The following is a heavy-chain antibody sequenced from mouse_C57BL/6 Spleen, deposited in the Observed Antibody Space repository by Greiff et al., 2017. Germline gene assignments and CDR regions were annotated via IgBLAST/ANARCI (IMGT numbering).Heavy chain of an antibody. J-gene: IGHJ4*01. Sequence: QVQLQQPGAELVKPGASVKLSCKASGYTFPSYWMQWVKQRPGQGLEWIGEIDPSDSYTNYNQKFKGKATLTVDTSSSTAYMQLSSLTSEDSAVYYCARRTAQATYYAMDYWGQGTSVTVSS. CDR3: ARRTAQATYYAMDY. D-gene: IGHD3-2*02. V-gene: IGHV1-50*01. CDR2: IDPSDSYT. CDR1: GYTFPSYW.